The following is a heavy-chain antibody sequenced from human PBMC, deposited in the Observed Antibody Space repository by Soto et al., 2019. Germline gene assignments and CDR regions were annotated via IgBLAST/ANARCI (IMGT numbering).Heavy chain of an antibody. Sequence: GGSLRLSCSASGFTFSSYAMHWVRQAPGKGLEYVSAISRNGGSTYYADSVKGRFTISRDNSKHKLYLQMSSLRAEDTAVYYCVKDRYSGYTVGDYWGQGTLVTVSS. CDR1: GFTFSSYA. D-gene: IGHD5-12*01. J-gene: IGHJ4*02. CDR3: VKDRYSGYTVGDY. CDR2: ISRNGGST. V-gene: IGHV3-64D*06.